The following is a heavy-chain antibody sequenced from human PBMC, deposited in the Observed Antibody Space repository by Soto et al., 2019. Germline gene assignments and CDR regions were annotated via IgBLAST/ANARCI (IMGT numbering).Heavy chain of an antibody. D-gene: IGHD3-22*01. CDR1: GFTFSSYG. J-gene: IGHJ4*02. Sequence: SGGSLRLSCAASGFTFSSYGMHWVRQAPGKGLEWVAVISYDGSNKYYADSVKGRFTISRDNSKNTLYLQMNSLRAEDTAVYYCAKGGYYDSSGTSDYWGQGTLVTVSS. CDR2: ISYDGSNK. CDR3: AKGGYYDSSGTSDY. V-gene: IGHV3-30*18.